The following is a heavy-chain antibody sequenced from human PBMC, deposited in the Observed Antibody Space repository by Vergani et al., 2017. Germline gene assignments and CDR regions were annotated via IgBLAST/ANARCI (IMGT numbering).Heavy chain of an antibody. CDR2: IYYSGST. D-gene: IGHD3-22*01. V-gene: IGHV4-30-4*01. Sequence: QVQLQESGPGLVKPSQTLSLTCTVSGGSISSGDYYWSWIRQPPGKGLEWIGYIYYSGSTYYNPSLKSRVTISVDTSKNQFSLKLSSVTAADTAVYYCARVVSSGRNYYYYYYMDVWGKGTTVTVS. CDR3: ARVVSSGRNYYYYYYMDV. J-gene: IGHJ6*03. CDR1: GGSISSGDYY.